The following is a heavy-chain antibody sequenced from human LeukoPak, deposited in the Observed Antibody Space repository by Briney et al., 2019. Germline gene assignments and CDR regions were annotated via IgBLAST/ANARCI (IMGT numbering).Heavy chain of an antibody. CDR3: ARGEGYTAMGLMDV. CDR1: GYTFTGYY. J-gene: IGHJ6*04. V-gene: IGHV1-2*04. Sequence: ASVKVSCKASGYTFTGYYMHWVRQAPGQGLEWMGWINPNSGGTNYAQKFQGWVTMTRDTYISTAYMELSRLRSDDTAVCYCARGEGYTAMGLMDVWGKGTTVTVSS. CDR2: INPNSGGT. D-gene: IGHD5-18*01.